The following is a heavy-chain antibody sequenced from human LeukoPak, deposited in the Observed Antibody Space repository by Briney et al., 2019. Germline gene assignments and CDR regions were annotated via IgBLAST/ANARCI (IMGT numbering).Heavy chain of an antibody. D-gene: IGHD4-17*01. CDR3: ANSIDFDYGDYYFDY. J-gene: IGHJ4*02. Sequence: TLSLTCTVSGGSISSGSYYWSWIRQPAGKGLEWIGRIYTSGSTNYNPSLKSRVTKSLDTSKNQFSLKLSSVTAADTAVYYCANSIDFDYGDYYFDYWGQGALVTVSS. V-gene: IGHV4-61*02. CDR2: IYTSGST. CDR1: GGSISSGSYY.